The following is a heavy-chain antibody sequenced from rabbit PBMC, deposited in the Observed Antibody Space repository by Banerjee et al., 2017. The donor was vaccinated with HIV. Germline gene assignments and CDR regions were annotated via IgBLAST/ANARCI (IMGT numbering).Heavy chain of an antibody. CDR3: ARDLAGVIGWNFGL. CDR2: ISAGSSGTT. V-gene: IGHV1S45*01. CDR1: GFDLSSYYV. D-gene: IGHD4-1*01. Sequence: QQQLEESGGGLVQPGGSLKLSCTASGFDLSSYYVMCWVRQAPGKGLEWIGCISAGSSGTTYYASWAKGRFTISKTSSTTVTLQMTSLTAADTATYFCARDLAGVIGWNFGLWGPGTLVTVS. J-gene: IGHJ6*01.